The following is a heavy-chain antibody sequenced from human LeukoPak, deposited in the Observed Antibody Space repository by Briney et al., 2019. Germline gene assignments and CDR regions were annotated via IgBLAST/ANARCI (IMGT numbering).Heavy chain of an antibody. CDR1: GGSISSYY. V-gene: IGHV4-4*09. D-gene: IGHD1-26*01. Sequence: PSETLSLTCTVSGGSISSYYWSWIRQPPGNGLEWIGYIYTSGSTNYNPSLKSRVTISVDTSKNQFSLKLSSVTAADTAVYYCARGGWELLPFDYWGQGTLVTVSS. J-gene: IGHJ4*02. CDR3: ARGGWELLPFDY. CDR2: IYTSGST.